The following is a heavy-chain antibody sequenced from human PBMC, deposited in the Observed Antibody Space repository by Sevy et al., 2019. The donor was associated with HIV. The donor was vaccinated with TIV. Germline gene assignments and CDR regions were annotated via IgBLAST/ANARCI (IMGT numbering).Heavy chain of an antibody. J-gene: IGHJ4*02. D-gene: IGHD1-26*01. Sequence: SETLSLTCTVSGGSITSLYWNWIRQPPGKGLEWIANIYYNGHINNNPSLKSRVTLSLDTSKNQFSLRLSSETAADTAMYYCAGENAWGRGYSWGQGTLVTVSS. CDR2: IYYNGHI. CDR3: AGENAWGRGYS. V-gene: IGHV4-59*08. CDR1: GGSITSLY.